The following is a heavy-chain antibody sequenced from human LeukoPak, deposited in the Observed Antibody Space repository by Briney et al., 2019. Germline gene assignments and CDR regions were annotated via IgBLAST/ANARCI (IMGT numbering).Heavy chain of an antibody. CDR1: GGSISSYY. V-gene: IGHV4-59*08. J-gene: IGHJ4*02. Sequence: SETLSLTCTVSGGSISSYYWSWIRQPPGKGLEWIGYIYYSGSTNYNPSLKSRVTISVDTSKNQFSLKLSSVTAADTAVYYCARSPMVRGLYNYWGQGTLVTVSS. CDR2: IYYSGST. CDR3: ARSPMVRGLYNY. D-gene: IGHD3-10*01.